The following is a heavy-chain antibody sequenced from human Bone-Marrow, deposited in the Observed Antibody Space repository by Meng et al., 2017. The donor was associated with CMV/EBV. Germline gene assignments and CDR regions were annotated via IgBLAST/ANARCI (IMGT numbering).Heavy chain of an antibody. D-gene: IGHD2-2*01. CDR2: INPNSGGT. CDR3: ARDRRYCSSTSCYWGDAFDI. Sequence: ASVKVSCKASGYTFTGYYIHWVRQAPGQGLEWMGWINPNSGGTNYAQKFQGGVTMTRDTSISTAYMELSSLTSDDTAVYYCARDRRYCSSTSCYWGDAFDIWGQGTMVTVSS. V-gene: IGHV1-2*02. CDR1: GYTFTGYY. J-gene: IGHJ3*02.